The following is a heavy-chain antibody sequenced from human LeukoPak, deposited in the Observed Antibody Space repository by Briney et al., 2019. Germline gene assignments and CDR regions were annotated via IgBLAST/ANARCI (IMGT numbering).Heavy chain of an antibody. Sequence: GGSLRLSCVGSGLTFRRYAMSWVRQAPGKGLEWVSGISGSGGGTYYADSVKGRFTISRDNSKNTLYLEMNSLRVEDTAIYYCATNKPAFYYYYGMDVWGQGTTVTVSS. CDR3: ATNKPAFYYYYGMDV. CDR1: GLTFRRYA. V-gene: IGHV3-23*01. D-gene: IGHD1-14*01. J-gene: IGHJ6*02. CDR2: ISGSGGGT.